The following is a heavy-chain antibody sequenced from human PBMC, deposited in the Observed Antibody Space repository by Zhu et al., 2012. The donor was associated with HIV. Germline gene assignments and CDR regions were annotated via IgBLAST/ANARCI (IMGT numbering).Heavy chain of an antibody. CDR3: AKTRTSGWYSYAFHV. V-gene: IGHV4-39*01. J-gene: IGHJ3*01. CDR1: GGTISSSSYF. D-gene: IGHD6-19*01. CDR2: IYYGGST. Sequence: QVQLQESGPGLVKPSETLSLTCTVSGGTISSSSYFWAWIRQTPGKGLEWIGSIYYGGSTHYNPSLKSRLTIYVDASNNQFSLKLSSVTAADTALYYCAKTRTSGWYSYAFHVWGRGTSGHRLF.